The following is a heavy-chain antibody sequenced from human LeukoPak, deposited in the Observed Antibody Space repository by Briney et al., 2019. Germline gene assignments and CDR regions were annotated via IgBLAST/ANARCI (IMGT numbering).Heavy chain of an antibody. CDR3: ATYSILNAREFRY. V-gene: IGHV3-7*01. D-gene: IGHD4-11*01. Sequence: TGGSLRLSCAASGFTFSSYSMNWVRQAPGKGLEWVANVQHIGGETYYVDSVKGRFTISRDNAKSSVYLQMNSLGADDTAVYYCATYSILNAREFRYWGQGTLVTVSS. CDR2: VQHIGGET. CDR1: GFTFSSYS. J-gene: IGHJ1*01.